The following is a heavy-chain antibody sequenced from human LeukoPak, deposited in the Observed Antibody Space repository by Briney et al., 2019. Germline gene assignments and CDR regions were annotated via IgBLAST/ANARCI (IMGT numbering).Heavy chain of an antibody. J-gene: IGHJ4*02. Sequence: PGGPLRLSCAASGFTFSRYDMSWVRQAPGKGLEWVSAITDSGGSTYYADSVRGRFTISRDDSKNTLYLLMNSLRAEDTAVYYCAKEDTLTTVYFDYWGQGTPVTVSS. CDR3: AKEDTLTTVYFDY. CDR2: ITDSGGST. CDR1: GFTFSRYD. V-gene: IGHV3-23*01. D-gene: IGHD4-17*01.